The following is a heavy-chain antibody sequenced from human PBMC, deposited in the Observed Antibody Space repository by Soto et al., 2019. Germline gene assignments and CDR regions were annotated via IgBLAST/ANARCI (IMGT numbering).Heavy chain of an antibody. CDR1: GGTFSSYA. CDR3: ARGIAAAAPSPVNWFGP. CDR2: IIPIFGTA. V-gene: IGHV1-69*06. J-gene: IGHJ5*02. Sequence: SVKVSCKASGGTFSSYAISWVRQAPGQGLEWMGGIIPIFGTANYAQKFQGRVTITADKSTSTAYMELSSLRSEDTAVYYCARGIAAAAPSPVNWFGPWGQGTLVTVSS. D-gene: IGHD6-13*01.